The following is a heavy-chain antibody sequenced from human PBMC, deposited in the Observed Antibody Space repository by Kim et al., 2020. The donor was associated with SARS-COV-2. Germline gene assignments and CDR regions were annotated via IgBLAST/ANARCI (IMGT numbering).Heavy chain of an antibody. D-gene: IGHD1-1*01. J-gene: IGHJ4*02. V-gene: IGHV4-34*01. CDR3: ASGYNFDY. Sequence: SGSTNYTPSLKSRVTISVDTSKNQFSLKLSSVTAADTAVYYCASGYNFDYWGQGTLVTVSS. CDR2: SGST.